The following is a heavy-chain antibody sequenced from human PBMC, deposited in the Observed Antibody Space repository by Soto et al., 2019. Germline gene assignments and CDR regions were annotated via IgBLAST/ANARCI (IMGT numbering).Heavy chain of an antibody. V-gene: IGHV4-34*01. J-gene: IGHJ6*02. Sequence: KTSETLSLTCAVYGGSFSGYYWSWIRRPPGKGLEWIGEINHSGSTNYNPSLKSRVTISVDTSKNQFPLKLSSVTAADTAVYYCARPHLYYGMDVWGQGTTVTVSS. CDR2: INHSGST. CDR1: GGSFSGYY. CDR3: ARPHLYYGMDV.